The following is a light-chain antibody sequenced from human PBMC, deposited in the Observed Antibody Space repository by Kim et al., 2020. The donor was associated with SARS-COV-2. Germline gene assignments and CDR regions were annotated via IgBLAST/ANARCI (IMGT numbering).Light chain of an antibody. CDR1: SSDVGSYNY. CDR2: AVS. V-gene: IGLV2-14*03. J-gene: IGLJ1*01. Sequence: QAITSPCTGTSSDVGSYNYVSWYQQHPGKAPKLMIYAVSNRPSGVSNRFSGSKSGNTASLTISGLQAEDEADYYCSSYTRSSTNYVFGTGTKVTVL. CDR3: SSYTRSSTNYV.